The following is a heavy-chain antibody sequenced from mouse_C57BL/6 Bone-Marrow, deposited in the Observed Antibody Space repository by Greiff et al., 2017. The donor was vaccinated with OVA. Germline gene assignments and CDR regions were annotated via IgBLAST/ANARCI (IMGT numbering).Heavy chain of an antibody. CDR2: IYPRSGNT. CDR1: GYTFTSYG. CDR3: ARSLYYYGSNYAMDY. V-gene: IGHV1-81*01. Sequence: QVQLKESGAELARPGASVKLSCKASGYTFTSYGISWVKQRTGQGLEWIGEIYPRSGNTYYNEKFKGKATLTADKSSSTAYMQLSSLTSEDSAVYYCARSLYYYGSNYAMDYWGQGTSVTVSS. D-gene: IGHD1-1*01. J-gene: IGHJ4*01.